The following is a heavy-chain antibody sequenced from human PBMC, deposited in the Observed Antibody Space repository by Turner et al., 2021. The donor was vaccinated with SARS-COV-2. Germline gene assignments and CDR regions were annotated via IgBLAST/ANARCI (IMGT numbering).Heavy chain of an antibody. D-gene: IGHD3-3*01. V-gene: IGHV4-39*01. CDR2: IYYSERT. CDR3: ARRRFMSGYSFDY. J-gene: IGHJ4*02. CDR1: GGPISSSRYY. Sequence: QLQLQESGPGQVKPSETLSLTCTVSGGPISSSRYYWGWIRQPPGKGLEWIGSIYYSERTYYNPSLKSRVTISVDTSKNQFSQKLSSVTAADTAVYYCARRRFMSGYSFDYWGQGTLVTVSS.